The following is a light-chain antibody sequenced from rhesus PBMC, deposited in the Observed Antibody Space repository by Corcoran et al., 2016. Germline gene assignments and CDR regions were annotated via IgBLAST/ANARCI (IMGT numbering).Light chain of an antibody. CDR1: ENVKNY. CDR3: QHNFGTPFT. Sequence: DIQMTQSPSSLSASVGDRVTITCRTSENVKNYLNWYQQKPGKAPKLLIYKASTLQSGVPSRFSGRGSGTDYTFPISSLQSEDVATYYCQHNFGTPFTFGPGTKLDIK. J-gene: IGKJ3*01. CDR2: KAS. V-gene: IGKV1-74*01.